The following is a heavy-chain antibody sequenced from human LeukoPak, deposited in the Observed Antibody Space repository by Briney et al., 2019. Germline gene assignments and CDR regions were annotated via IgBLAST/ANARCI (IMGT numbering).Heavy chain of an antibody. D-gene: IGHD3-10*01. CDR2: ISWNSGRM. V-gene: IGHV3-9*03. CDR3: AKDVNYSPSGTFDY. J-gene: IGHJ4*02. CDR1: GFTFDDYA. Sequence: PGGSLRLSCAASGFTFDDYAMHWVRQAPGKGLEWVSSISWNSGRMDYADSVKGRFTISRDNAKNSLYLQMNSLRVEDMALYYCAKDVNYSPSGTFDYWRQGTLVTVSS.